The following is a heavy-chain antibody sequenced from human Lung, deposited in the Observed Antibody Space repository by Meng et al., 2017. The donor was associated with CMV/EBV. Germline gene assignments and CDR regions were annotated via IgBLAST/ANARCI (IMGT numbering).Heavy chain of an antibody. J-gene: IGHJ1*01. CDR3: LRRSGGSV. Sequence: QVEVGGAGPALVKPSETLSLTCAVSGDSITNHSWWAWVRQPPGKGLEWIGEIPHRGSSAYNPSLKSRVSMSIDKSKNQFSLKLTSVTAADTAVYHCLRRSGGSVWGQGTLVTVSS. D-gene: IGHD3-10*01. V-gene: IGHV4-4*02. CDR2: IPHRGSS. CDR1: GDSITNHSW.